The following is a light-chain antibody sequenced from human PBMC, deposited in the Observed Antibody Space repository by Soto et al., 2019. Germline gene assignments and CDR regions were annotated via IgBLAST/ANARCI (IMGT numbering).Light chain of an antibody. CDR2: EVT. CDR1: SGDVGGYNY. V-gene: IGLV2-14*01. J-gene: IGLJ2*01. Sequence: QSALTQPASVSGSPGQSITISCNGASGDVGGYNYVSWYQQYPVKAPKLIIYEVTDRPSGVSNRFSGSKSGNTASLTISGLQAEDEADYYCSSYTGSNIILFGGGTKVTVL. CDR3: SSYTGSNIIL.